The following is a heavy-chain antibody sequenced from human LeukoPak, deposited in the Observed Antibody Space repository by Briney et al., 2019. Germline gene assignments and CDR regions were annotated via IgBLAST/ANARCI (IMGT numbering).Heavy chain of an antibody. CDR1: GFTFSSYA. J-gene: IGHJ5*02. CDR2: ISYDGSNK. D-gene: IGHD6-6*01. V-gene: IGHV3-30*04. Sequence: GGSLRLSCAASGFTFSSYAMHWVRQAPGKGLEWVAVISYDGSNKYYADSVKGRFTISRDNSKNTLYLQMNSLRTEDAAVYYCARIGSSSSGYNWFDPWGQGTLVTVSS. CDR3: ARIGSSSSGYNWFDP.